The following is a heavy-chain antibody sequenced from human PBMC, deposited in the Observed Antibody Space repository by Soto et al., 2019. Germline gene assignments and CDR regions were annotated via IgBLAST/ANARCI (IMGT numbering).Heavy chain of an antibody. V-gene: IGHV4-59*01. D-gene: IGHD3-3*01. CDR2: IYYSGST. CDR3: AREGSITIFGVGDDYYYGMDV. J-gene: IGHJ6*02. Sequence: TSETLSLTCTVSGVSISSYYWSWIRQPPGKGLEWIGYIYYSGSTNYNPSLKSRVTISVDTSKNQFSLKLSSVTAADTAVYYCAREGSITIFGVGDDYYYGMDVWGQGTTVTVSS. CDR1: GVSISSYY.